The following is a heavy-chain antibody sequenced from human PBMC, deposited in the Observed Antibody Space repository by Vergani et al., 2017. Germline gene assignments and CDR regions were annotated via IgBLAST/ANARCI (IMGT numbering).Heavy chain of an antibody. CDR3: ARDRGSGWFDY. CDR1: GYTFTGYY. Sequence: QVQLVQSGAEVKKPGASVKVSCKASGYTFTGYYMHWVRQAPGQGLEWMGWINPNRGGTNYAQKFQGRVTMTRDTSISTAYMELSRLRSDDTAVYYCARDRGSGWFDYWGQGTLVTVSS. J-gene: IGHJ4*02. D-gene: IGHD6-19*01. CDR2: INPNRGGT. V-gene: IGHV1-2*02.